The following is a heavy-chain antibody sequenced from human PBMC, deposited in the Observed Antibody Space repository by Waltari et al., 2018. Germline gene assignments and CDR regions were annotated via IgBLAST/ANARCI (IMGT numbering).Heavy chain of an antibody. CDR1: GGSISRYY. J-gene: IGHJ4*02. Sequence: QVQLQESGPGLVKPSETLSLNCTVSGGSISRYYWSWIRQPPGKGLEWTGYIYYSGSTNYNPSLKSRVTISVDTSKNQFSLKLSSVTAADTAVYYCASYCSSTSCYGFDYWGQGTLVTVSS. V-gene: IGHV4-59*01. CDR2: IYYSGST. CDR3: ASYCSSTSCYGFDY. D-gene: IGHD2-2*01.